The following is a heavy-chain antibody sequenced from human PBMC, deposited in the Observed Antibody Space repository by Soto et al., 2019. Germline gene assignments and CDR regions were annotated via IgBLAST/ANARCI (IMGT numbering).Heavy chain of an antibody. Sequence: GGSLRLSCAASGFTVSSNYMSWVRQAPGKGLEWVSVIYSGGSTYYADSVKGRFAISRDNSKNTLYLQMNSLRAEDTAVYYCAGARWRHEVYYYGMDVWGQGTTVTVSS. CDR1: GFTVSSNY. CDR2: IYSGGST. V-gene: IGHV3-53*01. J-gene: IGHJ6*02. CDR3: AGARWRHEVYYYGMDV.